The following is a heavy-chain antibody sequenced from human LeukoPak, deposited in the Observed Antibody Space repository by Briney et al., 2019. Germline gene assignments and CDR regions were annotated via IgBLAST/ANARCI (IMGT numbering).Heavy chain of an antibody. D-gene: IGHD2-21*02. V-gene: IGHV4-34*01. CDR1: GGSFSVYY. CDR3: ARIIRGGDLDYFDY. Sequence: SETLSLTCAVYGGSFSVYYWSWIRQPPGKGLEWIGEINHSGSTNYNPSLKSRVTISVDTSKNQFSLKLSSVTAADTAVYYCARIIRGGDLDYFDYWGQGTLVTVSS. J-gene: IGHJ4*02. CDR2: INHSGST.